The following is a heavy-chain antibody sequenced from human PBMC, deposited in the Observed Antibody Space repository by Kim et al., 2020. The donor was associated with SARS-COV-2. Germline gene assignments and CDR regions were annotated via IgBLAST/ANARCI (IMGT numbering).Heavy chain of an antibody. V-gene: IGHV4-4*09. Sequence: NYHPSLRGRVTLSVDTSKNPFSLKLSSVTAADTAVYYCAGTARGANFDYWGRGALVTVSS. D-gene: IGHD1-26*01. CDR3: AGTARGANFDY. J-gene: IGHJ4*02.